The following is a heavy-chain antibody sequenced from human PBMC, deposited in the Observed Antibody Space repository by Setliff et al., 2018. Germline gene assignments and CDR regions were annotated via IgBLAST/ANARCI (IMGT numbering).Heavy chain of an antibody. CDR1: GGSISTYY. CDR3: ARGGTFRYFDF. D-gene: IGHD5-12*01. V-gene: IGHV4-59*01. J-gene: IGHJ4*02. Sequence: SETLSLTCTLSGGSISTYYWSWIRQPPGKGLELIGYVYYNGNANYSPSLKSRVIISVETSKNQFSLNLKSVTAADTAVYYCARGGTFRYFDFWGQGAPVTVSS. CDR2: VYYNGNA.